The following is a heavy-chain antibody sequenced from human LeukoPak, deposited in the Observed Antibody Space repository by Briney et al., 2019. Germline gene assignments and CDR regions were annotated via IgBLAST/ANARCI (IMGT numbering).Heavy chain of an antibody. CDR1: GGTFSSYA. D-gene: IGHD3-10*01. Sequence: SVKVSCKASGGTFSSYAISWVRQAPGQGLEWMGRIIPILGIANYAQKFQGRVTITADKSTSTAYMELNSLRAEDTAVYYCAKGVNYYGSGRLDYWGQGTLVTVSS. V-gene: IGHV1-69*04. J-gene: IGHJ4*02. CDR3: AKGVNYYGSGRLDY. CDR2: IIPILGIA.